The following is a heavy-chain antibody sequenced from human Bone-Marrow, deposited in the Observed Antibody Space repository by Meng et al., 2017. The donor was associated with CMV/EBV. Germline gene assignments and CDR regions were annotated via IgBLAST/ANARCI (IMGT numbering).Heavy chain of an antibody. CDR3: ARELGDSSSWDYYFYYGMDF. CDR1: GFTFSSYW. CDR2: IKQDGSEK. Sequence: LSLTCAASGFTFSSYWMSWVRQAPGKGLEWVANIKQDGSEKYYVDSVKGRFTISRDNAKNSLYLQMNSLRAEDTAVYYCARELGDSSSWDYYFYYGMDFWGQGTTVTGSS. D-gene: IGHD6-13*01. V-gene: IGHV3-7*01. J-gene: IGHJ6*01.